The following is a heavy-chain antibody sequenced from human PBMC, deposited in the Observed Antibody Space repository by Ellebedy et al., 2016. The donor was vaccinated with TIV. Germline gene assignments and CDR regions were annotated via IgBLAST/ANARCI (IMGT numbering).Heavy chain of an antibody. D-gene: IGHD3-22*01. Sequence: GGSLRLSCAASGFTFSSYGMHWVRQAPGKGLEWVAVIWYDGSNKYYADSVKGRFTISRDNSKNTLYLQLNSLRAEDTAIYYCAIKTPYDSSGYYSYYYGMDVWGQGTTVTVSS. CDR1: GFTFSSYG. CDR2: IWYDGSNK. J-gene: IGHJ6*02. V-gene: IGHV3-33*01. CDR3: AIKTPYDSSGYYSYYYGMDV.